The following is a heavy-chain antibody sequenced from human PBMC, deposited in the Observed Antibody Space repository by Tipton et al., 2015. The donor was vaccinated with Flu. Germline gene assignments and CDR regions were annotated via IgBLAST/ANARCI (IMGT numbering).Heavy chain of an antibody. J-gene: IGHJ4*02. Sequence: SLRLSCAASGFTFSSYGMHWVRQAPGKGLEWVAVIWYDGSNKYYADSVKGRFTISRDNSKNTLYLQMNSLRAEDTAVYYCARESVGRTGYYDFWSGYSPSYFDYWGQGTLVTVSS. CDR3: ARESVGRTGYYDFWSGYSPSYFDY. CDR1: GFTFSSYG. D-gene: IGHD3-3*01. V-gene: IGHV3-33*01. CDR2: IWYDGSNK.